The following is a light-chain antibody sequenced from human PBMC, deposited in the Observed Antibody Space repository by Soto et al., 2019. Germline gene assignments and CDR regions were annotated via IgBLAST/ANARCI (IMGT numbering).Light chain of an antibody. Sequence: QSALTQPPSASGSPGQSVTISCTGTSSDVGRYSYFSWYQQYPGKAPKLMIYEVSKRPSVVPDRFSGSTSGNAASRTVSGLHAEEEAHYYCSSYAGRNDLVFGGGTKLTVL. CDR2: EVS. CDR3: SSYAGRNDLV. J-gene: IGLJ3*02. CDR1: SSDVGRYSY. V-gene: IGLV2-8*01.